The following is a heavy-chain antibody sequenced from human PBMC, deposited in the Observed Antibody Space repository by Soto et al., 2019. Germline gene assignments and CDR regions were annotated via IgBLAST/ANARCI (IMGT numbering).Heavy chain of an antibody. D-gene: IGHD5-18*01. CDR1: GGSISSGDYY. CDR2: IYYTGNT. V-gene: IGHV4-30-4*01. J-gene: IGHJ4*02. CDR3: ARGGGAMVRRVDY. Sequence: QVQLQESGPGLVKPSQTLSLTCTVSGGSISSGDYYWSWIRQPPGKGLEWIGYIYYTGNTYYNPSLKSRVTISVDTSKNQFPLKLSSVTAADTAVYFCARGGGAMVRRVDYWGQGTLVTVSS.